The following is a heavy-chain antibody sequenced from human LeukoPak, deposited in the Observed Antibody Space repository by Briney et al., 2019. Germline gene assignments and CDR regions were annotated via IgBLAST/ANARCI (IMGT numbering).Heavy chain of an antibody. CDR1: GGSISSYY. D-gene: IGHD3-10*01. J-gene: IGHJ4*02. V-gene: IGHV4-4*07. Sequence: SETLSLTCTVSGGSISSYYWSWIRQPAGKGLEWIGRIYTSGSTNYNPSLKSRVTMSVDTSKNQFSLKLSSVTAADTAVYYCARGLGAYGSGSYYKYWGQGTLVTVSS. CDR3: ARGLGAYGSGSYYKY. CDR2: IYTSGST.